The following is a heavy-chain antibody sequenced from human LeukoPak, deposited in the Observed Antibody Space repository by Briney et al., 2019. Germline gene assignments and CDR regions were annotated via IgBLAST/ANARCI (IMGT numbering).Heavy chain of an antibody. Sequence: SETLSLTCTVSGGSISSGGYYWSWIRQPPGKGLEWIGYIHYSGSTNYNPSLQSRVTASVDTSKNQFSLKLKSVTAADTAVYYCARRYYDSSGYYYFDYWGQGTLVTVSS. CDR2: IHYSGST. J-gene: IGHJ4*02. D-gene: IGHD3-22*01. CDR3: ARRYYDSSGYYYFDY. CDR1: GGSISSGGYY. V-gene: IGHV4-61*08.